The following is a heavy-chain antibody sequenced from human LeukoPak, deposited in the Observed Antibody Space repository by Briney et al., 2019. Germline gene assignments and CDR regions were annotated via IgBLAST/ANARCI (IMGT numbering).Heavy chain of an antibody. J-gene: IGHJ4*02. CDR3: ARGQFRYSSSSDFDY. V-gene: IGHV4-38-2*02. Sequence: SETLSLTCTVSGYSISSGYYWGWIRQPPGKGLEWIGSIYHSGSTYYNPSLKSRVTISVDTSKNQFSLKLSSVTAADTAVYYCARGQFRYSSSSDFDYWGQGTLVTVSS. D-gene: IGHD6-6*01. CDR1: GYSISSGYY. CDR2: IYHSGST.